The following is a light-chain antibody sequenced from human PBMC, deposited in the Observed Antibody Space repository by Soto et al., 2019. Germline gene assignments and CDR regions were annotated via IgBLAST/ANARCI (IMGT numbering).Light chain of an antibody. CDR3: HQRSSWPLT. Sequence: EIVLTQSPATLSLSPGERATLSCRASQSVSSYLAWYQQKPGQAPRLLIYDASNRATGIPARFSGSGSGTDFTLTISSLEPDDFAVYYCHQRSSWPLTFGGGTKVDIK. CDR2: DAS. CDR1: QSVSSY. V-gene: IGKV3-11*01. J-gene: IGKJ4*01.